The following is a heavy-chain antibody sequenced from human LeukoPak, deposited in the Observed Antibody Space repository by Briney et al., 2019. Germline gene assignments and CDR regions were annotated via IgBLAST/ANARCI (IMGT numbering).Heavy chain of an antibody. D-gene: IGHD3-10*01. CDR2: ISGSGGST. J-gene: IGHJ2*01. Sequence: GGSLRLSCAASGFTFSSYAMSWVRQAPGKGLEWVSAISGSGGSTYYADSVKGRFTISRDNSKNTLYLQMNSLRAEDTAVYYCAKDGSGFAELKSWYFDLWGRGTLVTVSS. CDR1: GFTFSSYA. CDR3: AKDGSGFAELKSWYFDL. V-gene: IGHV3-23*01.